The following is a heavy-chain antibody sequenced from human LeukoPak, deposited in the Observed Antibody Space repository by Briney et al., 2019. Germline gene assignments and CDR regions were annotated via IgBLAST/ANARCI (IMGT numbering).Heavy chain of an antibody. CDR2: IYHSGST. V-gene: IGHV4-30-2*01. CDR3: ARRGVVVPAAMAFDY. J-gene: IGHJ4*02. Sequence: SETLSLTCAVSGGSISSGGYSWSWIRQPPGKGLEWIVYIYHSGSTYYNPSLKSRVTISVDRSKNQFSLKLSSVTAADTAVYYCARRGVVVPAAMAFDYWGQGTLVTVSS. CDR1: GGSISSGGYS. D-gene: IGHD2-2*01.